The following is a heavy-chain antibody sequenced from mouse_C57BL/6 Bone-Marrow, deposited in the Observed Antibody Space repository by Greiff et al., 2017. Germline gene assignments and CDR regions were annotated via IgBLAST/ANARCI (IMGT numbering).Heavy chain of an antibody. Sequence: VQLQESGPELVKPGASVKISCKASGYAFSSSWMNWVKQRPGKGLEWIGRLYPGDGDTNYNGKFKGKATLTADKSSSTAYMQLSSLTSEDSAVYFCARRGDYYGSSSWFAYWGQGTLVTVSA. D-gene: IGHD1-1*01. CDR1: GYAFSSSW. CDR2: LYPGDGDT. CDR3: ARRGDYYGSSSWFAY. J-gene: IGHJ3*01. V-gene: IGHV1-82*01.